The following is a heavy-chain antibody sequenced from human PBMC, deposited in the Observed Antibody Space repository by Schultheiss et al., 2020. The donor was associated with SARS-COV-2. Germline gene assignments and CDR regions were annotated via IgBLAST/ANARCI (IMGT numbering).Heavy chain of an antibody. CDR1: GGTFSSYA. CDR2: IIPIFGTA. D-gene: IGHD3-22*01. CDR3: ATSITMIGGYYYGMDV. V-gene: IGHV1-69*06. Sequence: SVKVSCKASGGTFSSYAISWVRQAPGQGLEWMGGIIPIFGTANCAQKFQGRITITADKSTSTAYMELSSLRSDDTAVYYCATSITMIGGYYYGMDVWGQGTTVTVSS. J-gene: IGHJ6*02.